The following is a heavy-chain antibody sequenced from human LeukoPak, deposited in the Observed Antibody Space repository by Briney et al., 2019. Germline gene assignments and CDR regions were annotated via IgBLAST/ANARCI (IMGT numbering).Heavy chain of an antibody. V-gene: IGHV1-3*03. Sequence: ASVKVSCKASGYTFTSYAIHWVRQAPGQTLEWLGWINPANGYAKYSQELQGRVTITRDTSASAAYLELSSLRSEDTAVYYCAIRDGYRDYWGQGTLVTVSS. CDR1: GYTFTSYA. D-gene: IGHD5-24*01. J-gene: IGHJ4*02. CDR2: INPANGYA. CDR3: AIRDGYRDY.